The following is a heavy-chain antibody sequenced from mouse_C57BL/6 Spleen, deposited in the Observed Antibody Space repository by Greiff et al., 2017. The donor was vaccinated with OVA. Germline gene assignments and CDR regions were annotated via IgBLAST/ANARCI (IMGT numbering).Heavy chain of an antibody. CDR1: GYTFTDYY. J-gene: IGHJ1*03. CDR2: INPNNGGT. Sequence: VQLQQSGPELVKPGASVKISCKASGYTFTDYYMNWVKQSHGKSLEWIGDINPNNGGTSYNQKFKGKATLTVDKSSSTAYMELRSLTSEDSAVYYCARSRCNYRYFDVWGTGTTVTVSS. CDR3: ARSRCNYRYFDV. V-gene: IGHV1-26*01.